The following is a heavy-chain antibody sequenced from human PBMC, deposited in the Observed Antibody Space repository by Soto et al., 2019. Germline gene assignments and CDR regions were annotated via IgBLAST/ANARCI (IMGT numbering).Heavy chain of an antibody. Sequence: EVQLVESGGGLVKPGGSLRLSCAASGFTFSSYSMNWVRQAPGKGLEWVSSISSSSSYIYYADSVKGRFTISRDNAKNSLYLQMNSLRAEDTAVYYCARGEPIAAAGIYFDYWGQGTLVTVSS. CDR2: ISSSSSYI. CDR3: ARGEPIAAAGIYFDY. CDR1: GFTFSSYS. J-gene: IGHJ4*02. V-gene: IGHV3-21*01. D-gene: IGHD6-13*01.